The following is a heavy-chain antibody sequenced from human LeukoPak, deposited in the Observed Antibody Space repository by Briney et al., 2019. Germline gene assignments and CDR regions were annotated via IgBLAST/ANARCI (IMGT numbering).Heavy chain of an antibody. CDR3: ARPRGYSYGRYFDY. D-gene: IGHD5-18*01. CDR1: GGSFSGYY. CDR2: INHSGST. V-gene: IGHV4-34*01. Sequence: SETLSLTCAVYGGSFSGYYWSWIRQPPGKGLEWIGEINHSGSTNYNPSLKSRVTISVDTSKNQFSLKLSSVTAADTAVYYCARPRGYSYGRYFDYWGQGTLVTVPS. J-gene: IGHJ4*02.